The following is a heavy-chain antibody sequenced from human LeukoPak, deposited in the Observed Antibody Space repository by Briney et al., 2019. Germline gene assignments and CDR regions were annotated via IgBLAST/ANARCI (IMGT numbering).Heavy chain of an antibody. CDR1: GFTFSSYV. Sequence: PGGSLRLSCAASGFTFSSYVMSWVRQAPGKGLEWVSSISGSGGSTYYADSVKGRFTISRDNSKNTLYMQMNSLTVEDTAVYYCARYCTSTSCYGSYSYYGMDVWGQGTTVTVSS. D-gene: IGHD2-2*01. V-gene: IGHV3-23*01. J-gene: IGHJ6*02. CDR2: ISGSGGST. CDR3: ARYCTSTSCYGSYSYYGMDV.